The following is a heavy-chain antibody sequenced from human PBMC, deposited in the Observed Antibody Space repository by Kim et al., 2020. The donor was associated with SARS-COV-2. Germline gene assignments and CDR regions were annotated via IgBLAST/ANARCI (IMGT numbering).Heavy chain of an antibody. D-gene: IGHD3-10*01. J-gene: IGHJ5*02. V-gene: IGHV4-34*01. CDR3: ARESYTYYYGHNWFDP. Sequence: LKSRGTISVDTSKHQFSLKLSSVTAADTAVYYCARESYTYYYGHNWFDPWGQGTLVTVSS.